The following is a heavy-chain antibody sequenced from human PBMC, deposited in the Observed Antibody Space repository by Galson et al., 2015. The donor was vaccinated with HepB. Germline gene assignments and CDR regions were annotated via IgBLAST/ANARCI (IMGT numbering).Heavy chain of an antibody. CDR1: GYTFTSYF. CDR3: VREGVAGGYCSGGICYPSNNWFDP. Sequence: SVKVSCKASGYTFTSYFMHWVRQAPGQGLEWMGLINPSIGDRSYAQKFQGRITMTRDTSTSTVHMELSSLRSEDTAVYYCVREGVAGGYCSGGICYPSNNWFDPWGQGTLVTVPP. V-gene: IGHV1-46*01. CDR2: INPSIGDR. D-gene: IGHD2-15*01. J-gene: IGHJ5*02.